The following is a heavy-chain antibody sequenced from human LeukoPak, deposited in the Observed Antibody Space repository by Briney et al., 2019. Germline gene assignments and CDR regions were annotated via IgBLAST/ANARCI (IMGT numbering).Heavy chain of an antibody. CDR2: ISYDGSNK. CDR3: AKDQSYYDSSGYSTRYFDY. J-gene: IGHJ4*02. Sequence: PGRSLRLSCAASGFTFSSYGMHWVRQAPGKGLEWVAVISYDGSNKYYADSVKGRFTISGDNSKNTLYLQMNSLRAEDTAVYYCAKDQSYYDSSGYSTRYFDYWGQGTLVTVSS. D-gene: IGHD3-22*01. V-gene: IGHV3-30*18. CDR1: GFTFSSYG.